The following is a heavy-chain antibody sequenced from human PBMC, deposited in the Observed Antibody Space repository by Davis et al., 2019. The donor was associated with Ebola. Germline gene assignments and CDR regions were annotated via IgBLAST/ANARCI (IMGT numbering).Heavy chain of an antibody. CDR1: GGSISSSSYY. V-gene: IGHV4-39*01. CDR2: IYYSGST. J-gene: IGHJ4*02. D-gene: IGHD3-10*01. Sequence: SETLSLTCTVSGGSISSSSYYWGWIRQPPGKGLEWIGSIYYSGSTYYNPSLKSRVTISVDTSKNQFSLKLSSVTAADTAVYYCARSITMVQGATYFDYWGQGTLVTVSS. CDR3: ARSITMVQGATYFDY.